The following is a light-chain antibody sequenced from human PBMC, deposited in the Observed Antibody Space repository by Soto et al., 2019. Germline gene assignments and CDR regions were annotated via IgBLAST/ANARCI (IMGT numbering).Light chain of an antibody. CDR1: QSVSSY. Sequence: EIVLTQSPATLSLSPGERATLSCRASQSVSSYLAWYQQKPGQAPRLLIYDASNRATGIPARFSGSGSGTDFTLPIRSLEPEDFAVYYCQQRSNWPWTCGQGTKVDIK. V-gene: IGKV3-11*01. J-gene: IGKJ1*01. CDR3: QQRSNWPWT. CDR2: DAS.